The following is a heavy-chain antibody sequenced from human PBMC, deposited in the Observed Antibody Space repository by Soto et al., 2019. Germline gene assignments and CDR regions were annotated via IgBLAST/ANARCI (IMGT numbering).Heavy chain of an antibody. V-gene: IGHV1-46*01. D-gene: IGHD2-2*02. CDR1: GYTFTSYY. J-gene: IGHJ6*02. CDR2: INPSGGST. Sequence: GASVKVSCKASGYTFTSYYMHWVRQAPGQGLEWMGIINPSGGSTSYAQKFQGRVTMTRDTSTSTVYMELSSLRSEDTAVYYCARDGGDIVVVPAAIVVFGLGIAAAGNGMDVWGQGTTVTVSS. CDR3: ARDGGDIVVVPAAIVVFGLGIAAAGNGMDV.